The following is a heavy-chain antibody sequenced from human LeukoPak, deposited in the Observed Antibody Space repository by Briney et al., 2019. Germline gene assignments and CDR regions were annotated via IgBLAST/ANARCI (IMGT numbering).Heavy chain of an antibody. CDR3: AKDRRLFDY. J-gene: IGHJ4*02. CDR2: ISGSGGST. D-gene: IGHD6-6*01. Sequence: GGFLRLSCAASGFTFSDYYMSWIRQAPGKGLEWVSAISGSGGSTYYADSVKGRFTISRDNSKNTLYLQMNSLRAEDTAVYYCAKDRRLFDYWGQGTLVTVSS. CDR1: GFTFSDYY. V-gene: IGHV3-23*01.